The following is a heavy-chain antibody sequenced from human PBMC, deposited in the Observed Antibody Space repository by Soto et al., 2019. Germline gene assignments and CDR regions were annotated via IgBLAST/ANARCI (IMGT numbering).Heavy chain of an antibody. CDR2: IIPNYEAA. J-gene: IGHJ3*02. CDR3: ARYWNAGTLYGAFDI. D-gene: IGHD4-17*01. CDR1: GGSFNNYV. V-gene: IGHV1-69*06. Sequence: QVQLVQSGAEVRKPGSSVKVSCEASGGSFNNYVISWLRQAPGQGLEWMGGIIPNYEAANYAQKFRGRLTITADKATNTAYMELNILRPEDTATYYCARYWNAGTLYGAFDIWGQGTTVIVS.